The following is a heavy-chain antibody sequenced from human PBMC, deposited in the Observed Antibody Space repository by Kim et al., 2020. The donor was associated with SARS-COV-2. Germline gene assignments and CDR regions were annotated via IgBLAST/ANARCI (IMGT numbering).Heavy chain of an antibody. CDR3: ARDPESSTFYDFWSGYYAFDH. V-gene: IGHV3-7*01. CDR2: TKSDGSEK. D-gene: IGHD3-3*01. J-gene: IGHJ4*02. Sequence: GGSLRLSCTASGFTFTNYWMTWVRQAPGKGLEWVATTKSDGSEKYYMDSLKGRFTITRDTAKNSLYLQMNSLRVEDTAIYYCARDPESSTFYDFWSGYYAFDHWGQGTLVTVSS. CDR1: GFTFTNYW.